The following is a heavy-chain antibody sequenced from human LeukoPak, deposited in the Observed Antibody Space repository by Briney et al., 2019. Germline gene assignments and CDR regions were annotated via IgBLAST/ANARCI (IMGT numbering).Heavy chain of an antibody. D-gene: IGHD4-11*01. J-gene: IGHJ5*02. CDR3: AKGVTTVTTGLFDP. CDR1: GFTFDDYA. CDR2: ISWNSGSI. V-gene: IGHV3-9*01. Sequence: PGGSLRLSCAASGFTFDDYAMHWVRQAPGKGLEWVSGISWNSGSIGYADSVKGRFTISRGNAKNSLYLQMNSLRAEDTALYYCAKGVTTVTTGLFDPWGQGTLVTVSS.